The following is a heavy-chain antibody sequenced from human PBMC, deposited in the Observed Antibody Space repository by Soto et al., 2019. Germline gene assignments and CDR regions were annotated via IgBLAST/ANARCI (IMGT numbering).Heavy chain of an antibody. Sequence: GGSLRLSCAASGFTFSSYSMNWVRQAPGKGLEWVSSISSSSYIYYADSVKGRFTISRDNAKNSLYLQMNSLRAEDTAVYYCARDGGEMATIFPSYFDYWGQGTLVTVSS. CDR2: ISSSSYI. CDR1: GFTFSSYS. CDR3: ARDGGEMATIFPSYFDY. V-gene: IGHV3-21*01. D-gene: IGHD5-12*01. J-gene: IGHJ4*02.